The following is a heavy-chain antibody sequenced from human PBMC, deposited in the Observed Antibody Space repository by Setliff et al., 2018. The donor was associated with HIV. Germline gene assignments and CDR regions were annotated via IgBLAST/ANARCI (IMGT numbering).Heavy chain of an antibody. Sequence: SLSLTCAASGFTFSSYWMSWVRQAPGKGLEWVANINQDGSETYYVDSVKGRFTISRDNAKNSLYLQMNSLRAEDTAVYYCARDLLGATHYFQHWGQGTLVTVSS. V-gene: IGHV3-7*03. J-gene: IGHJ1*01. CDR1: GFTFSSYW. CDR2: INQDGSET. CDR3: ARDLLGATHYFQH. D-gene: IGHD1-26*01.